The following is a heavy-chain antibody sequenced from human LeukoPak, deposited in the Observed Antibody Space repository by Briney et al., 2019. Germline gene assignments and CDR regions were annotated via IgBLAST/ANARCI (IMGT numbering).Heavy chain of an antibody. V-gene: IGHV4-61*01. J-gene: IGHJ4*02. Sequence: PSETLSLTCTVSGXSVSSGSYYWSWIRQPPGKGLEWIGHIYHTGSTNYNPSLKSRVTISLDTSKNQFSLKLTSVSAADTAVYYCARDVRTINVLTGYYRPYYFDYWGQGTLVTVSS. CDR2: IYHTGST. D-gene: IGHD3-9*01. CDR1: GXSVSSGSYY. CDR3: ARDVRTINVLTGYYRPYYFDY.